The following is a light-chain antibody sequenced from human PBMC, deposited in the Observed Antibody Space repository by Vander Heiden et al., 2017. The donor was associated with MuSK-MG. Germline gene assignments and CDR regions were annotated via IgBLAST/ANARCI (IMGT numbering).Light chain of an antibody. CDR1: SGINVGSYR. J-gene: IGLJ3*02. CDR3: MSWHNSAWV. Sequence: QAVVTQPSSLSASPGASASLTCTLRSGINVGSYRIHWYQQRPGSPPQYLLRYKSDSDKQQGPGVPSRFSGSKAASANAGILLISGLQSEDEADYYCMSWHNSAWVFGGGTKLTVL. V-gene: IGLV5-45*03. CDR2: YKSDSDK.